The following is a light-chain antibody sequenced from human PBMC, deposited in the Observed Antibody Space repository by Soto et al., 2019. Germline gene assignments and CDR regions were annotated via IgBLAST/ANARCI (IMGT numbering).Light chain of an antibody. CDR1: QSVSSNY. J-gene: IGKJ3*01. CDR3: QHDGRLPGLFT. V-gene: IGKV3-20*01. Sequence: LCLSLGDSRIMEKRTSQSVSSNYLAWYQQKPGQAPRLLIYDASSRATGIPDRFSGSGSGTDFTHQIRRLEPEVLSVYYCQHDGRLPGLFTLGPGTKVDI. CDR2: DAS.